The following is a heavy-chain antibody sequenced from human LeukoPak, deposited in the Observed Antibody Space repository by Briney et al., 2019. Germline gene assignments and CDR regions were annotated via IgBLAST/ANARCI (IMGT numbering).Heavy chain of an antibody. CDR1: GFTFSTFW. J-gene: IGHJ3*02. CDR3: ARVRYCSSTTCWGAFDI. V-gene: IGHV3-72*01. CDR2: TRNKANSYTT. D-gene: IGHD2-2*01. Sequence: GGSLRLSCAASGFTFSTFWMSWVRQAPGKGLEWVGRTRNKANSYTTEYAASVKGRFSISRADSENSLYLQMNSLKTEDTAVYYCARVRYCSSTTCWGAFDIWGQGTMVTVSS.